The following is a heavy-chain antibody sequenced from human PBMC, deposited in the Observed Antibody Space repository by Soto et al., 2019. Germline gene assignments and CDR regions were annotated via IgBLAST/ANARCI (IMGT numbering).Heavy chain of an antibody. CDR2: IYYSGST. CDR1: GGPISSYY. V-gene: IGHV4-59*01. D-gene: IGHD3-10*01. CDR3: ARGRWSSGSYVDYYYYFYMDV. J-gene: IGHJ6*03. Sequence: SETLSLTCTVSGGPISSYYWSWIRQPPGKGLEWIGYIYYSGSTNYNPSLKSRVTISLDTSKNQFSLKLSSVTAADTAVYHCARGRWSSGSYVDYYYYFYMDVWGKGTTVTVSS.